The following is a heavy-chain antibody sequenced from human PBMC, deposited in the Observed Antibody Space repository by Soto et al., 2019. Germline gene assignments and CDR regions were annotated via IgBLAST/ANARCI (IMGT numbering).Heavy chain of an antibody. Sequence: QLQLQESGPGLVKPSETLSLTCTVSGGSISSSSYYWGWIRQPPGKGLEWIGSIYYSGSTYYNPSLKSRVTISVDTSKNQFSLKLSSVTAADTAVYYCARRKSTPPRYNWFDPWGQGTLVTVSS. CDR2: IYYSGST. V-gene: IGHV4-39*01. CDR3: ARRKSTPPRYNWFDP. CDR1: GGSISSSSYY. J-gene: IGHJ5*02.